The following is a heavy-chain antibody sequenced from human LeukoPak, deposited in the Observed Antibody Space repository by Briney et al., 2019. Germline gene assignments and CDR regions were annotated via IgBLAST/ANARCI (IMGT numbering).Heavy chain of an antibody. V-gene: IGHV3-21*01. CDR2: ISSSSSYI. CDR1: GFTFSSYS. CDR3: ARYSSGWYGGFDY. J-gene: IGHJ4*02. D-gene: IGHD6-19*01. Sequence: GGSLRLSCAASGFTFSSYSMTWVRQAPGKGLEWVSSISSSSSYIYYADSVKGRFTISRDNAKNSLYLQMSSLRAEDTAVYYCARYSSGWYGGFDYWGQGTLVTVSS.